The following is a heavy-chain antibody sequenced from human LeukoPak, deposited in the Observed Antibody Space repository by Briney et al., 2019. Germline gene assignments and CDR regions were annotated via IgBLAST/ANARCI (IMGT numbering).Heavy chain of an antibody. V-gene: IGHV3-30*02. CDR3: AKDQSPRGAFDI. CDR1: GFTFSSYG. Sequence: GRSLRLSCAASGFTFSSYGMHWVRQAPGKGLEWVAFIRYDGSNKYYADSVKGRFTISRDNSKNTLYLQMNSLRAEDTAVYYCAKDQSPRGAFDIWGQGTMVTVSS. J-gene: IGHJ3*02. CDR2: IRYDGSNK.